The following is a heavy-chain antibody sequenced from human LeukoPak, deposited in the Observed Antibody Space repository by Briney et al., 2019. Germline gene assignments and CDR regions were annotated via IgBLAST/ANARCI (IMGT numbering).Heavy chain of an antibody. CDR2: IYTSGST. J-gene: IGHJ3*02. D-gene: IGHD6-19*01. V-gene: IGHV4-4*07. CDR1: SGSISSYY. CDR3: ARDQLHSSGWSDAFDI. Sequence: PSETLSLTCTVSSGSISSYYWSWIRQPAGKGLEWIGRIYTSGSTNYNPSLKSRVTMSVDTSKNQFSLKLSSVTAADTAVYYCARDQLHSSGWSDAFDIWGQGTMVTVSS.